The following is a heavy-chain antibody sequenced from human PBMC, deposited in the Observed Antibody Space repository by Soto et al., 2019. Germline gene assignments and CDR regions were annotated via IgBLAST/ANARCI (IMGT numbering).Heavy chain of an antibody. CDR3: AKDRIVLRFLEWLPTFDY. CDR1: GFTFSSYD. Sequence: EVQLLESGGGLVQPGGSLRLSCAASGFTFSSYDMSWVRQAPGKGLEWVSAISGSGGSTYYADSVKGRFTISKDNSKNTLYLQMNSLRAEDTAVYYCAKDRIVLRFLEWLPTFDYWGQGTLVTVSS. J-gene: IGHJ4*02. CDR2: ISGSGGST. V-gene: IGHV3-23*01. D-gene: IGHD3-3*01.